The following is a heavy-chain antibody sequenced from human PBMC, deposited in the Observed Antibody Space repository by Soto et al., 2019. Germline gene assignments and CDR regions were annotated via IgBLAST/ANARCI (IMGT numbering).Heavy chain of an antibody. CDR3: ARDKDRQQLGGNYYYGIDV. D-gene: IGHD2-8*02. V-gene: IGHV1-69*12. CDR1: GGTFGNSA. J-gene: IGHJ6*02. Sequence: QVQLVQSGAEVKKPGSSVTVSCKASGGTFGNSAISWVRQAPGQGLEWMGGIIPIFPTPDYAQNFQGRVTITADEXXXXAXXXXXXXXXXXXXXXYCARDKDRQQLGGNYYYGIDVWGQGTTVTVSS. CDR2: IIPIFPTP.